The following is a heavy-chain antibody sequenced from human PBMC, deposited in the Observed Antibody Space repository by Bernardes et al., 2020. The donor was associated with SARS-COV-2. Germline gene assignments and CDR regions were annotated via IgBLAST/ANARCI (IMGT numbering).Heavy chain of an antibody. CDR1: GYSFTSFW. Sequence: GESRKISCKGSGYSFTSFWIGWVRQMPGKGLEWMGIIYPGDSDTRYSPSFQGQVTISADKSITTAYLQWSSLKASDTAMYFCARHVRGVRGVSPYFDYWGQGTLVTVSS. D-gene: IGHD3-10*01. V-gene: IGHV5-51*01. CDR3: ARHVRGVRGVSPYFDY. J-gene: IGHJ4*02. CDR2: IYPGDSDT.